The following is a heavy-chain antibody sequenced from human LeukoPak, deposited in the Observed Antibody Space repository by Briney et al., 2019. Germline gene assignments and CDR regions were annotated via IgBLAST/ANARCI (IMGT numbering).Heavy chain of an antibody. Sequence: GGSLRLSCAASGFTFSSFAMHWVRQAPGKGLEWVAVISYDGSNKYYADSVKGRFTISRDNSKNTLYLQMNSLRAEDTAVYYCARDRALLLPGRMLRGVFCIPFDIWGQGTMVTVSS. V-gene: IGHV3-30-3*01. CDR1: GFTFSSFA. J-gene: IGHJ3*02. D-gene: IGHD3-10*01. CDR3: ARDRALLLPGRMLRGVFCIPFDI. CDR2: ISYDGSNK.